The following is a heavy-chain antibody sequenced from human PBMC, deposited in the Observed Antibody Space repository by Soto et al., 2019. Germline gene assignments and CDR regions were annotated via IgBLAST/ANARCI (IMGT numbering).Heavy chain of an antibody. CDR3: AHLYYDILTGPLPFDY. CDR2: IYWDDDK. J-gene: IGHJ4*02. Sequence: SGPTLVNPTQTLTLTCTFSGFSLSTSGVGVGWIRQPPGKALEWLALIYWDDDKRYSPSLKSRLTITKDTPKNQVVLTMTNMDPVDTATYYCAHLYYDILTGPLPFDYWGQGTLVTVSS. CDR1: GFSLSTSGVG. V-gene: IGHV2-5*02. D-gene: IGHD3-9*01.